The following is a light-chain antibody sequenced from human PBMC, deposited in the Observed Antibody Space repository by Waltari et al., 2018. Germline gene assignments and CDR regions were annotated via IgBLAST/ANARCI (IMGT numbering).Light chain of an antibody. Sequence: DIHLTQSPSYLSASVGDRVTITCRASGGISSYLAWYQQKPGKAPKLLIYASSTLQGGVPLRFSGSGSGTEFTLTISSLQPEDFATYYCQQVNTYSWTFGQGTKVEIK. CDR1: GGISSY. V-gene: IGKV1-9*01. CDR2: ASS. J-gene: IGKJ1*01. CDR3: QQVNTYSWT.